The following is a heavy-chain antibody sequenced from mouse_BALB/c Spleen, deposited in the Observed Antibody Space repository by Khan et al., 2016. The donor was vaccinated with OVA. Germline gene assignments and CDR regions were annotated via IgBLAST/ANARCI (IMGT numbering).Heavy chain of an antibody. CDR1: GFTFTSFW. J-gene: IGHJ4*01. V-gene: IGHV1S41*01. Sequence: DLVQPGASVKLSCKASGFTFTSFWINWIKQRPGQGLEWIGHIAPGSGSAYYNEMFKGKATLTVDTSSSTAYIQLSSLSSEDTAVYSCARSSYYGRILYAMDYWGQRTSVTVSS. CDR3: ARSSYYGRILYAMDY. CDR2: IAPGSGSA. D-gene: IGHD1-1*01.